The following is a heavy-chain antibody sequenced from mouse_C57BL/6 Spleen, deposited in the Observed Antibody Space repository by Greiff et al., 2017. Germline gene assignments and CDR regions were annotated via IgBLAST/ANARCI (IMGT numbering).Heavy chain of an antibody. CDR1: GYAFSSSW. V-gene: IGHV1-82*01. CDR3: ARASIYYDYDEDNWYFDV. CDR2: IYPGDGDT. J-gene: IGHJ1*03. Sequence: ESGPELVKPGASVKISCKASGYAFSSSWMNWVKQRPGKGLEWIGRIYPGDGDTNYNGKFKGKATLTADKSSSTAYMQLSSLTSEDSAVYFCARASIYYDYDEDNWYFDVWGTGTTVTVSS. D-gene: IGHD2-4*01.